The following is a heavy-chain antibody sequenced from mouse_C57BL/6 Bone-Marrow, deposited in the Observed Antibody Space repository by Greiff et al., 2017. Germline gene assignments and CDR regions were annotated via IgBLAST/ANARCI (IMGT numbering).Heavy chain of an antibody. J-gene: IGHJ4*01. Sequence: VQLQQPGAELVRPGSSVKLSCKASGYTFTSYWMHWVKQRPIQGLEWIGNIDPSDSETHYNQKFKDKATLTVDKSSSTAYMQLSSLTSEDSAVYYCARKGIYYGYDFYAMDYWGQGTSVTVSS. CDR1: GYTFTSYW. CDR3: ARKGIYYGYDFYAMDY. V-gene: IGHV1-52*01. CDR2: IDPSDSET. D-gene: IGHD2-2*01.